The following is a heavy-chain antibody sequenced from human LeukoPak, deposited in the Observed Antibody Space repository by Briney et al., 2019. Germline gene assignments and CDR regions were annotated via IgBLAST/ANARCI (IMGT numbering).Heavy chain of an antibody. D-gene: IGHD2-2*01. CDR2: INHSGST. J-gene: IGHJ4*02. Sequence: SETLSLTCAVDGGSFSGYYWSWIRQPPGKGLEWIGEINHSGSTNYNPSLKSRVTISVDTSKNQFSLKLSSVTAADTAVYYCARFDLGYRSSTSCPTHDYWGQGTLVTVSS. CDR3: ARFDLGYRSSTSCPTHDY. CDR1: GGSFSGYY. V-gene: IGHV4-34*01.